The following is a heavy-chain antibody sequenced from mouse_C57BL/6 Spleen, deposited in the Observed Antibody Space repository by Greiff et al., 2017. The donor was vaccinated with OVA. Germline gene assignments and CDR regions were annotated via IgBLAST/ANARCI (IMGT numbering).Heavy chain of an antibody. Sequence: EVKLMESGGGLVKPGGSLKLSCAASGFTFSDYGMHWVRQAPEKGLEWVAYISSGSSTIYYADTVKGRFTISRDNAKNTLFLQMTSLRSEDTAMYYCARLEDYCDYWGQGTTLTVSS. CDR3: ARLEDYCDY. V-gene: IGHV5-17*01. CDR2: ISSGSSTI. J-gene: IGHJ2*01. CDR1: GFTFSDYG.